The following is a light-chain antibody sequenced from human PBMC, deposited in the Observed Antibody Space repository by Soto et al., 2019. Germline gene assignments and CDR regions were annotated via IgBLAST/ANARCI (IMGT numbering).Light chain of an antibody. CDR1: RSDIGSYND. V-gene: IGLV2-23*02. J-gene: IGLJ3*02. CDR3: CSYAGSSTWV. Sequence: QSALTQPASVSGSPGQSITISCTGTRSDIGSYNDVSWYQQHPGKAPKLMIYEVTKRHSGVSNSFSGSKSGYTASLTISGLQAEDEADYYCCSYAGSSTWVFGGGTKLTVL. CDR2: EVT.